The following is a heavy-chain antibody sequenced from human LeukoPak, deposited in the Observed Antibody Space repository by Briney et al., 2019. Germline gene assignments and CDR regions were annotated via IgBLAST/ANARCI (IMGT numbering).Heavy chain of an antibody. V-gene: IGHV4-34*01. J-gene: IGHJ4*02. CDR2: INHSGST. CDR3: AREEGVTAIQDY. CDR1: GGSFSGYY. D-gene: IGHD2-21*02. Sequence: SETLSLTCAVYGGSFSGYYWSWIRQPPGKGLEWIGEINHSGSTNYNPSLKSRVTISVDTSKNQFSLKLSSVTAADTAVYYCAREEGVTAIQDYWGQGTLVTVSS.